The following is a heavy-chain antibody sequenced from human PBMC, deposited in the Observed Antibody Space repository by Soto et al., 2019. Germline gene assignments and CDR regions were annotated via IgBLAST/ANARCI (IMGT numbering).Heavy chain of an antibody. CDR2: ISAYNGNT. V-gene: IGHV1-18*01. CDR1: GYTFTSYG. D-gene: IGHD2-15*01. Sequence: ASVKVSCKASGYTFTSYGISWVRQAPGQGLEWMGWISAYNGNTNYAQKLQGRVTMTTDTSTSTAYMELRSLRSDDTAVYYCASTPFDCSGGSCYHRDYYYYMDVWGKGTTVTVSS. CDR3: ASTPFDCSGGSCYHRDYYYYMDV. J-gene: IGHJ6*03.